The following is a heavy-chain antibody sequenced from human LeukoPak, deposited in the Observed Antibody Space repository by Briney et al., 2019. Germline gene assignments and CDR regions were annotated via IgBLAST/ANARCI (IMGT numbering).Heavy chain of an antibody. V-gene: IGHV3-23*01. J-gene: IGHJ4*02. CDR1: GFTLSSYA. CDR3: ANWYYYGSGSSY. D-gene: IGHD3-10*01. CDR2: ISGNAGST. Sequence: GGSLRLSCAASGFTLSSYAMSWVRQAPGKGLEWVSLISGNAGSTYYADSVKGRFTISRDITKNTLYLQMNSLRAEDTAVYYCANWYYYGSGSSYWGQGTLVTVSS.